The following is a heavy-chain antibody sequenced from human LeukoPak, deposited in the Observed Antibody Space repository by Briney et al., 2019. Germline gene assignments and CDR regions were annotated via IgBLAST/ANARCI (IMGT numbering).Heavy chain of an antibody. CDR3: ARDRGIAADGTVGWFDP. Sequence: GGSLRLSCAASGFIFSNFWMSWVRQAPGKGLESVANIKQDDSEIPYVNSVRGRLTISRDNAKNLLYLQMNSLRAEDTAVYYCARDRGIAADGTVGWFDPWGQGTLVAVSS. D-gene: IGHD6-13*01. V-gene: IGHV3-7*01. CDR2: IKQDDSEI. J-gene: IGHJ5*02. CDR1: GFIFSNFW.